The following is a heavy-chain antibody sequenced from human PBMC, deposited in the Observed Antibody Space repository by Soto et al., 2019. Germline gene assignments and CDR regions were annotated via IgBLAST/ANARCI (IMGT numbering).Heavy chain of an antibody. CDR1: GGSFSGYY. V-gene: IGHV4-34*01. Sequence: PSETLSLTCAVYGGSFSGYYWSWIRQPPGKGLEWIGEINHSGSTNYNSSLKSRVTISVDTSKNQFSLKLSSVTAADTAVYYCAREWGSSSWYLGYYFDYWGQGTLVTVSS. CDR3: AREWGSSSWYLGYYFDY. D-gene: IGHD6-13*01. CDR2: INHSGST. J-gene: IGHJ4*02.